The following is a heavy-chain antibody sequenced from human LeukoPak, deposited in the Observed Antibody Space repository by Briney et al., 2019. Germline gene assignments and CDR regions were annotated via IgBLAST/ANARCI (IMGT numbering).Heavy chain of an antibody. J-gene: IGHJ6*03. CDR3: ARDYGPLNPYYYYMDV. V-gene: IGHV1-18*01. Sequence: GASVKVSCKASGYPFTSYGITWVRQAPGQGLEWMGWISAYNGHTNYAQNLQGRVTMTTDTSTATAYMELRSLRSDDTAVYYCARDYGPLNPYYYYMDVWGKGTTVTVSS. CDR1: GYPFTSYG. D-gene: IGHD4-17*01. CDR2: ISAYNGHT.